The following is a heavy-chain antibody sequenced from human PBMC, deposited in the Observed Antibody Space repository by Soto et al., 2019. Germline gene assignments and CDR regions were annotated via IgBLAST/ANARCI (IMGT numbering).Heavy chain of an antibody. CDR1: GFTFSSYA. V-gene: IGHV3-30-3*01. D-gene: IGHD6-6*01. J-gene: IGHJ4*02. CDR2: ISYDGSNK. CDR3: ARNPSIAALDY. Sequence: GGSLRLSCAASGFTFSSYAMHWVRQAPGKGLEWVAVISYDGSNKYYADSVKGRFTISRDNSKNTLYLQMNSLRAEDTAVYYCARNPSIAALDYWGQGTLVTVSS.